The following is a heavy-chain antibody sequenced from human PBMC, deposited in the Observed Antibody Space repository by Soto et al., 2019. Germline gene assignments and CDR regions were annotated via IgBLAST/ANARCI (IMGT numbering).Heavy chain of an antibody. D-gene: IGHD6-13*01. CDR2: IYHSGST. CDR3: ARAAMGGSSWPFDY. CDR1: GGSISSSNW. J-gene: IGHJ4*02. V-gene: IGHV4-4*02. Sequence: QVQLQESGPGLVKPSGTLSLTCAVSGGSISSSNWWSWVRQPPGKGLEWIGEIYHSGSTNYNPSLTGRVTISVDKSKNQVSLKLSSVTAADTAVYYCARAAMGGSSWPFDYWGQGTLVTVSS.